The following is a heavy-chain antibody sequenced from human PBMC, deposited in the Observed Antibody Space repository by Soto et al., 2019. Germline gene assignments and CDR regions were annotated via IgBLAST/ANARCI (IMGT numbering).Heavy chain of an antibody. CDR3: AVVDITGNWFDP. CDR2: MYYSGTT. D-gene: IGHD3-22*01. J-gene: IGHJ5*02. Sequence: QLQLQESGPGLVKPSETLSLTCTVYGGSISSSDFYWGWLRQPPGTGLYFIWSMYYSGTTYYNPSLKNRITISVDTSKNQFSLKFISVTAADTAVYYCAVVDITGNWFDPWGQGALVTVSS. V-gene: IGHV4-39*01. CDR1: GGSISSSDFY.